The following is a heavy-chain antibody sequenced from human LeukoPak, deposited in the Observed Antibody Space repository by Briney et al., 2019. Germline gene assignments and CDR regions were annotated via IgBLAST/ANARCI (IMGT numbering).Heavy chain of an antibody. V-gene: IGHV4-4*07. J-gene: IGHJ6*03. CDR1: GGSISRYY. CDR3: ARAGYCSSTSCYFQGYYYYYMDV. D-gene: IGHD2-2*01. Sequence: SETLSLTCTVSGGSISRYYWSWIRQPAGKGLEWIGRIYTSGSTNYNPSLKSRVTMSVDTSKNQFSLKLSSLTAADTAVYYCARAGYCSSTSCYFQGYYYYYMDVWGKGTTVTVSS. CDR2: IYTSGST.